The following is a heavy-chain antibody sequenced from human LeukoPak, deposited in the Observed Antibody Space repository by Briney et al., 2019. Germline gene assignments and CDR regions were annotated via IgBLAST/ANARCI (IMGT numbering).Heavy chain of an antibody. J-gene: IGHJ1*01. V-gene: IGHV3-30*02. Sequence: GGSLRLSCAASGFTFSSYGIHWVRQAPGKGLEWVAFIRYDGSNKYYADSVKGRFTISRDNSKNTLYLQMNSLRAEDTAVYYCAKGALAAPLIHPEYFQHWGQGTLVTVSS. CDR3: AKGALAAPLIHPEYFQH. CDR2: IRYDGSNK. D-gene: IGHD6-13*01. CDR1: GFTFSSYG.